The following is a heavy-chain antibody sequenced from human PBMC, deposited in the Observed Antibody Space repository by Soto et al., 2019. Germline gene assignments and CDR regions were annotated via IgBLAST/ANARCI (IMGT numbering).Heavy chain of an antibody. CDR3: ARVGSTVNYYYYYYMDV. D-gene: IGHD4-17*01. Sequence: GASVKVSCKASGYTFTSYAMHWVRQAPGQRLEWMGWINAGNGNTKYSQKFQGRVTITRDTSASTAYMELSSLRSEDTAVYYCARVGSTVNYYYYYYMDVWGKGTTVTVSS. V-gene: IGHV1-3*01. J-gene: IGHJ6*03. CDR1: GYTFTSYA. CDR2: INAGNGNT.